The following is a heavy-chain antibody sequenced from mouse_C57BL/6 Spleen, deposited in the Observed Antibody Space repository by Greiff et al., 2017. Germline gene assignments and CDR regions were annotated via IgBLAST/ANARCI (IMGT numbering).Heavy chain of an antibody. Sequence: VQLQQSGPELVKPGASVKISCKASGYSFTDYNMNWVKQSTGKSLEWIGVINPNYGTTSYNQKFKGKATLTADQSSSTAYMQRNSLTSEDSAVYYCASSYSNYVRMDYWGQGTSVTVSS. CDR3: ASSYSNYVRMDY. CDR1: GYSFTDYN. J-gene: IGHJ4*01. D-gene: IGHD2-5*01. V-gene: IGHV1-39*01. CDR2: INPNYGTT.